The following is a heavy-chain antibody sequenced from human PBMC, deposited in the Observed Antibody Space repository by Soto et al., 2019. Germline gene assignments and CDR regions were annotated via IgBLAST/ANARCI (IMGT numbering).Heavy chain of an antibody. CDR1: GYTFTSYA. Sequence: GASVKVSCKASGYTFTSYAMHWVRQAPGQRLEWMGWINAGNGNTKYSQKFQGRVTITRDTSASTAYMELSSLRSEDTAVYYCARDSHDYGDYAVDHWGQGTRVTVPS. D-gene: IGHD4-17*01. J-gene: IGHJ4*02. CDR2: INAGNGNT. CDR3: ARDSHDYGDYAVDH. V-gene: IGHV1-3*01.